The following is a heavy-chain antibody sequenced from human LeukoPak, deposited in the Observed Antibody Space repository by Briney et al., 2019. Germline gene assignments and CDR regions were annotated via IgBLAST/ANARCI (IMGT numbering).Heavy chain of an antibody. J-gene: IGHJ4*02. CDR3: AKDMGGYSYGSPFDY. D-gene: IGHD5-18*01. Sequence: GGSLRLSCAASGFTFEDYAMHWVRQAPGKGLEWVSGISWNSGSIGYADSVKGRFTISRDNAKNSLYLQMNSLRAEDTALYYCAKDMGGYSYGSPFDYWGQGTLVTVSS. CDR2: ISWNSGSI. CDR1: GFTFEDYA. V-gene: IGHV3-9*01.